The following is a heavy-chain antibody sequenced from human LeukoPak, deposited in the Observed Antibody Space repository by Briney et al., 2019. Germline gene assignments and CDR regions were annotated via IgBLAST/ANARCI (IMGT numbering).Heavy chain of an antibody. CDR1: GGTFSNSG. D-gene: IGHD3-3*01. Sequence: SVKVSCKTSGGTFSNSGISWVRQAPGQGPEWMGGIIPVLGTPNYAQKFQGRLTITADRSTTTAYMELSSLTSDDTAVYYCARERLARFPYFDYWGQGTLVAVSS. CDR3: ARERLARFPYFDY. CDR2: IIPVLGTP. V-gene: IGHV1-69*10. J-gene: IGHJ4*02.